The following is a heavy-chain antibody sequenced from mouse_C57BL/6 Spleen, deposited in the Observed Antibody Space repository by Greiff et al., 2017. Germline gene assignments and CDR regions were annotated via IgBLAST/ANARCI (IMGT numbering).Heavy chain of an antibody. CDR3: ARAGYYHFDY. CDR1: GYAFTNYL. J-gene: IGHJ2*01. Sequence: VQLQESGAELVRPGTSVKVSCKASGYAFTNYLIEWVKQRAGQGLEWIGVINPGSGGTNYNEKFKGKATLTADKSSSTAYMQLSSLTSEDSAVYFCARAGYYHFDYWGQGTTLTVSS. D-gene: IGHD2-3*01. V-gene: IGHV1-54*01. CDR2: INPGSGGT.